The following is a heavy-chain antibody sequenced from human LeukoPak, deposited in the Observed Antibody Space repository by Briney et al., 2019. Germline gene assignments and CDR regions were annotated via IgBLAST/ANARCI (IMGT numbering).Heavy chain of an antibody. CDR3: ARDEIDMEQQLVWFDP. J-gene: IGHJ5*02. D-gene: IGHD6-13*01. V-gene: IGHV3-7*01. Sequence: PGGSLRLSCAASGFTFSSYWMSWVRQAPGKGLEGVANIKQDGSEKYYVDSVKGRFTISRDNAKNSLYLQMNSLRDEDTAVYYCARDEIDMEQQLVWFDPWGQGTLVNVS. CDR1: GFTFSSYW. CDR2: IKQDGSEK.